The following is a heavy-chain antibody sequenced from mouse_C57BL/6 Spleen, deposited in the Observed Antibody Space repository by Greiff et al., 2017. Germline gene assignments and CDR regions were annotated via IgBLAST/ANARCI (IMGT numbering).Heavy chain of an antibody. CDR3: ARSYDDYAMDC. Sequence: QVQLQQSGPELVKPGASVKISCKASGYAFSSSWMNWVKQRPGKGLEWIGRFYPGDGDTNYNGKFKGKATLTADKSSSTAYMQLSSLTSEDSAVYFCARSYDDYAMDCWGQGTSVTVSS. CDR2: FYPGDGDT. CDR1: GYAFSSSW. D-gene: IGHD2-12*01. V-gene: IGHV1-82*01. J-gene: IGHJ4*01.